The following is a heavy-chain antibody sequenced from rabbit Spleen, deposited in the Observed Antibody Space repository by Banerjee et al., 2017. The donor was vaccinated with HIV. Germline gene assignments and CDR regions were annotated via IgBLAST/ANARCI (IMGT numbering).Heavy chain of an antibody. D-gene: IGHD4-1*01. CDR3: ARDLAGVIGWNFGW. Sequence: LEESGGGLVKPGGTLTLTCTVSGFSFSSNWICWVRQAPGKGLEWIACIDTNDGDTDYANWPKVRFTISKTSSTTVTLQMTSLTAADTATYFCARDLAGVIGWNFGWWGPGTLVTVS. J-gene: IGHJ4*01. V-gene: IGHV1S45*01. CDR1: GFSFSSNW. CDR2: IDTNDGDT.